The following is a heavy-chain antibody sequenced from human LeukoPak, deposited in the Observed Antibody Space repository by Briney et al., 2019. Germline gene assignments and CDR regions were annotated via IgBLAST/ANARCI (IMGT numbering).Heavy chain of an antibody. CDR3: ARDRGGRTGYASGDFDF. CDR2: VFYSGVT. CDR1: SFSISNGFY. V-gene: IGHV4-38-2*02. Sequence: PSETPSLTCVVSSFSISNGFYWVWIRQPPGKGLEWIGNVFYSGVTYYNPSLMSRVTISVDTSKNQFSLKLNSVTAADTAVYYCARDRGGRTGYASGDFDFWGQGVLVTVSS. J-gene: IGHJ4*02. D-gene: IGHD5-12*01.